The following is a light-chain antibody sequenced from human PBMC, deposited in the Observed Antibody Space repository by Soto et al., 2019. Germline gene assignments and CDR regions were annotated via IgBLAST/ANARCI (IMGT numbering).Light chain of an antibody. CDR1: QNIPSIY. Sequence: EIVLTQSPGTLSLSPGERATLSCRASQNIPSIYLAWYQQKPGQSPRLLIYGASSRATGLPDRFSGSGSGADFTLTINGLEPEDSATYYCQQYLNSPWAFGQGTKVEIK. J-gene: IGKJ1*01. CDR3: QQYLNSPWA. CDR2: GAS. V-gene: IGKV3-20*01.